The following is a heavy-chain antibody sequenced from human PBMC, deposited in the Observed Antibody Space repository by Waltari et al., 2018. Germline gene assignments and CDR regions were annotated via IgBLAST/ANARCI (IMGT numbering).Heavy chain of an antibody. CDR1: GDSVSNNYW. V-gene: IGHV4-4*02. CDR3: ARDRGRGLYLDS. CDR2: INGTGKT. D-gene: IGHD1-26*01. J-gene: IGHJ4*02. Sequence: QLQLQQSGPGLVKPSESLFLSCAVSGDSVSNNYWWSWVRQPPGKGLEWIGQINGTGKTNYNPSLESRVTVSMDTSNNQFSLRVTSPTAADTAVYFCARDRGRGLYLDSWGQGTLVTVS.